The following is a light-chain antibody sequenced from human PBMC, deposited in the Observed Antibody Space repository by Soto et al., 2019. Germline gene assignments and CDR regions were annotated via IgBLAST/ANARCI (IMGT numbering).Light chain of an antibody. CDR1: SSNIGSNT. V-gene: IGLV1-44*01. CDR2: RNN. J-gene: IGLJ2*01. CDR3: AAWDDSLV. Sequence: QSVLTQPPSASGTPGQRVTISCSGSSSNIGSNTVTWYQQLPGTAPKLLIYRNNQRPSGVPDRFSGSKSGTSASLAISGLQSEDEADYYCAAWDDSLVFGGGTNLTVL.